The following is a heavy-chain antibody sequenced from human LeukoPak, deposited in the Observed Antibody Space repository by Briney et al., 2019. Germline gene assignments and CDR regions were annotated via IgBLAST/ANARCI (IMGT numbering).Heavy chain of an antibody. Sequence: GGSLRLSCAASGFTFTSYTMNWVRQAPGKGLEWVSSITSGSSYIYYADSVKGRFTFSRDNAKNSLYLQMTSLRVEDTAVYYCAKTYGHFDDWGQGTLVTVSS. CDR2: ITSGSSYI. V-gene: IGHV3-21*01. CDR1: GFTFTSYT. J-gene: IGHJ4*02. D-gene: IGHD4-17*01. CDR3: AKTYGHFDD.